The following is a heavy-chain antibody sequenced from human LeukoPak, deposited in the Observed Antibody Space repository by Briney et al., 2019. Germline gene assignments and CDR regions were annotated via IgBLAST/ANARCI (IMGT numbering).Heavy chain of an antibody. D-gene: IGHD3-10*01. CDR2: ISGSGGST. CDR3: AKPVGLLWFGEQYYFDY. J-gene: IGHJ4*02. CDR1: GFTFSSYG. V-gene: IGHV3-23*01. Sequence: GGSLRLSCAASGFTFSSYGMSWVRQAPGKGLEWVSAISGSGGSTYYADSVKGRFTISRDNSKNTLYLQMNSLRAEDTAVYYCAKPVGLLWFGEQYYFDYWGQGTLVTVSS.